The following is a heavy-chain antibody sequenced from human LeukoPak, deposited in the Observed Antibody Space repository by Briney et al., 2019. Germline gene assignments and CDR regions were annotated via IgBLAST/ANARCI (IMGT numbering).Heavy chain of an antibody. Sequence: GGSLRLSCAASGFTFSSYAMHWVRQAPGKGLEYVSAISSNGGSTYYANSVKGRFTISRDNSKNTLYLQMGSLRAEDMAVYYCASSTTVTRTPFDYWGQGTLVTVSS. V-gene: IGHV3-64*01. CDR1: GFTFSSYA. CDR3: ASSTTVTRTPFDY. D-gene: IGHD4-17*01. J-gene: IGHJ4*02. CDR2: ISSNGGST.